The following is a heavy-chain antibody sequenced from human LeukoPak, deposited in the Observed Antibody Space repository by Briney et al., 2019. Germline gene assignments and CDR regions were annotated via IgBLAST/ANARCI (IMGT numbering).Heavy chain of an antibody. CDR2: ISGSDGSS. CDR1: GFTFSSYA. J-gene: IGHJ4*02. V-gene: IGHV3-23*01. D-gene: IGHD2-15*01. Sequence: GGSLRLSFAASGFTFSSYARNWVRQAPGKGLEWVSAISGSDGSSYYADSVKGRFTISRDNSKNTLYLQMNTLRAEDTAVYYCAKSKVVAATMGRFDYWGQGTLVT. CDR3: AKSKVVAATMGRFDY.